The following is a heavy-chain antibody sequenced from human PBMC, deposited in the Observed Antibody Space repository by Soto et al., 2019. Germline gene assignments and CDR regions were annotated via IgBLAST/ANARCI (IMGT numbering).Heavy chain of an antibody. Sequence: PGGSLRLSCAASGFTFSSYWMSWVRQAPGKGLEWVANIKQDGSEKYYVDSVKGRFTISRDNAKNSLYLQMNSLRAEDTAVYYCARSRYGVPPLFDYWGQGTLVTVSS. CDR2: IKQDGSEK. CDR1: GFTFSSYW. D-gene: IGHD4-17*01. V-gene: IGHV3-7*01. J-gene: IGHJ4*02. CDR3: ARSRYGVPPLFDY.